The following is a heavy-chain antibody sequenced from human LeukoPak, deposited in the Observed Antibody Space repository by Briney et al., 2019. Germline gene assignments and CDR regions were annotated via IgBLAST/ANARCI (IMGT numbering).Heavy chain of an antibody. V-gene: IGHV3-23*01. CDR2: ISGSGGST. CDR3: AKMFYLYYDSSGYYYSTGGFDY. CDR1: GFTFSSYG. J-gene: IGHJ4*02. D-gene: IGHD3-22*01. Sequence: GGSLRLSCAASGFTFSSYGMSWVRQAPGKGLEWVSAISGSGGSTYYADSVKGRFTISRDNSKNTLYLQMNSLRAEDTAVYYCAKMFYLYYDSSGYYYSTGGFDYWGQGTLVTVSS.